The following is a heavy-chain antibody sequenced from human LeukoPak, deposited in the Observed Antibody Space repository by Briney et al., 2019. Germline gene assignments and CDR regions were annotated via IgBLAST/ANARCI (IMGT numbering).Heavy chain of an antibody. D-gene: IGHD4-23*01. CDR1: GFTFSSYA. CDR2: ISGSGGST. V-gene: IGHV3-23*01. J-gene: IGHJ4*02. CDR3: AKGTDYGGNSYFDY. Sequence: GGSLRLSCAASGFTFSSYALSWVRQAPGKGLEWVSAISGSGGSTYYADSVKGRFTLSRDNYKNTLYLQMNSLRAEDTAVYYCAKGTDYGGNSYFDYWGQGTLVTVSS.